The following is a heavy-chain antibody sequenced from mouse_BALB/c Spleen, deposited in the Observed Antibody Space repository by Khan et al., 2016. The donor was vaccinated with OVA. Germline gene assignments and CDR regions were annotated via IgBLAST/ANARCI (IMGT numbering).Heavy chain of an antibody. D-gene: IGHD1-1*01. Sequence: EVELVESGGGLVQSGGSRKLSCAASGFTFTSYGMHWIRQAPEKGLEWVAYISSDSNTIYYADTVKGRFTISRDNPKNTLFLQMTSLSSGDTAMYCCATSFFYGYYFDYWGQGTTLTVSS. CDR1: GFTFTSYG. CDR2: ISSDSNTI. CDR3: ATSFFYGYYFDY. V-gene: IGHV5-17*02. J-gene: IGHJ2*01.